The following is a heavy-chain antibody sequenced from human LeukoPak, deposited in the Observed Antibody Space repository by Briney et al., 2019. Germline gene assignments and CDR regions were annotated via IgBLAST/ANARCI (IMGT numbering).Heavy chain of an antibody. CDR1: GYTFTGYY. CDR3: ARGRSLWFGVGRVREYIDY. V-gene: IGHV1-2*02. CDR2: INPNSGGT. Sequence: GASVKVSCKASGYTFTGYYMHWVRQAPGQGLEWMGWINPNSGGTNYAQKLQGRVTMTTDTSTSTAYMELRSLRSDDTAVYYCARGRSLWFGVGRVREYIDYWGQGTLVTVSS. D-gene: IGHD3-10*01. J-gene: IGHJ4*02.